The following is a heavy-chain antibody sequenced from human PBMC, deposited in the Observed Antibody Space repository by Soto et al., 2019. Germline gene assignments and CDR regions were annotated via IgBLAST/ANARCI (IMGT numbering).Heavy chain of an antibody. V-gene: IGHV2-5*01. CDR3: AHRPPYYDFWSGYYGAFDY. J-gene: IGHJ4*02. CDR1: GFSLSTSGVG. D-gene: IGHD3-3*01. Sequence: ITLKESGPTLVNPTQTLTLTCTFSGFSLSTSGVGVGWIRQPPGKALEWLALIYWNDDKRYSPSLKSRLTITKDTSKNQVVLTMTNMDPVDTATYYCAHRPPYYDFWSGYYGAFDYWGQGTLVTVSS. CDR2: IYWNDDK.